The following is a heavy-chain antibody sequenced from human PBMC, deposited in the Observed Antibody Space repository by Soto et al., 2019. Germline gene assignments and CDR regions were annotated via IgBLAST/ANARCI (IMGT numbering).Heavy chain of an antibody. J-gene: IGHJ4*02. CDR1: GASVSRYY. D-gene: IGHD2-8*01. Sequence: QVQLQESGPGLVKPSETLSLTCTVSGASVSRYYVAWIRQSPGKGLEWIGFLYSSGSTKYNSSLTSRVTISVDTSKTQCSLRLSSVTAADTAVYYCARRVSAYYDFWGQGTRVTVSS. CDR3: ARRVSAYYDF. CDR2: LYSSGST. V-gene: IGHV4-59*02.